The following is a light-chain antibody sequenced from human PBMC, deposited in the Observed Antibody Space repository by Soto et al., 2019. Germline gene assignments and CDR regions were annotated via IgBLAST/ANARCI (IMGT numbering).Light chain of an antibody. J-gene: IGLJ2*01. V-gene: IGLV2-23*02. Sequence: QSVLTQPASVSGSPGQSITISCTGTSSDVGNYNLVSWYQHHPGKASKLMIYEVNKRPSGVSNRFSGSKSGNTASLTISGLQAEDEADYYCCSFAGSSTSYVVFGGGTKVTVL. CDR3: CSFAGSSTSYVV. CDR2: EVN. CDR1: SSDVGNYNL.